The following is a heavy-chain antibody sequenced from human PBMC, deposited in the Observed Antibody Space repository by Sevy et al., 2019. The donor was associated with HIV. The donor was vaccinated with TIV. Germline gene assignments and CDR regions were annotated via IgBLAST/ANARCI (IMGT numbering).Heavy chain of an antibody. CDR2: ISAYNANT. V-gene: IGHV1-18*04. J-gene: IGHJ5*02. CDR3: AKDFASSPGSWSSGYYYESRNWFDP. Sequence: ASVKVSCKASGYTFTSYGISWVRQAPGPGLEWMGWISAYNANTNYAQKLQGRVTMTTETSTSTAYMELRSLRSDDTAVYYCAKDFASSPGSWSSGYYYESRNWFDPWGQGTLVTVSS. CDR1: GYTFTSYG. D-gene: IGHD3-22*01.